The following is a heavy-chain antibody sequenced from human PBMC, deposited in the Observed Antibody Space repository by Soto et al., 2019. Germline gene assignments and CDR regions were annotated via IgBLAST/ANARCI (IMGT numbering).Heavy chain of an antibody. D-gene: IGHD6-19*01. Sequence: SETLSLTCTVSGASISGYYWSWIRQPPGKGLEWIGYIYYSGSTNYNPSLKSRVTISVDTSKNQFSLKLSSVTAADTAVYYCARDPGSSGWYYFDYWGQGTLVTVS. CDR3: ARDPGSSGWYYFDY. CDR1: GASISGYY. CDR2: IYYSGST. J-gene: IGHJ4*02. V-gene: IGHV4-59*01.